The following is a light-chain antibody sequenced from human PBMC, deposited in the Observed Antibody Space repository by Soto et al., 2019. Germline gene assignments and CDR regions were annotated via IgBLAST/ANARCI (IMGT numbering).Light chain of an antibody. CDR1: QSISSY. V-gene: IGKV3-11*01. J-gene: IGKJ4*01. Sequence: EIVLTQSPDTLSLSPGEGATLSCRASQSISSYLAWYQQKPGQAPRLLIYDASNRAPGIPARFSGSGSRTDFTLTITRLEPEDFAIYYCQQSRDWPLTFGGGTRVEIK. CDR3: QQSRDWPLT. CDR2: DAS.